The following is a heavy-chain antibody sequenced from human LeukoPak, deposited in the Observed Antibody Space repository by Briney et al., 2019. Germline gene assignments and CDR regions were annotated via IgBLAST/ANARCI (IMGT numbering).Heavy chain of an antibody. CDR1: GFTVSSNY. Sequence: PGGSLRLSCAASGFTVSSNYMSWVRQAPGKGLEWVSAISGSGGSTYYADSVKGRFTISRDNSKNTLYLQMNSLRAEDTAVYYCAKGGTVSPFRYWGQGTLVTVSS. J-gene: IGHJ4*02. V-gene: IGHV3-23*01. D-gene: IGHD4-17*01. CDR3: AKGGTVSPFRY. CDR2: ISGSGGST.